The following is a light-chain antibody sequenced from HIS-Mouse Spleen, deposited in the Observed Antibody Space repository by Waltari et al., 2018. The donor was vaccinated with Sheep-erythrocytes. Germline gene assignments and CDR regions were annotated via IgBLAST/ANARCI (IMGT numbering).Light chain of an antibody. CDR2: EGS. J-gene: IGLJ2*01. Sequence: QSALSQPASVSGSPGQSITISCTGTSSDVGSYTLVSCYQQHPGKAPNLMIYEGSKRYSAFFNRFSGSKSGSTVFLTISGLQAEDEADYYCCSYAGSSTFHVVFGGGTKLTVL. CDR1: SSDVGSYTL. V-gene: IGLV2-23*03. CDR3: CSYAGSSTFHVV.